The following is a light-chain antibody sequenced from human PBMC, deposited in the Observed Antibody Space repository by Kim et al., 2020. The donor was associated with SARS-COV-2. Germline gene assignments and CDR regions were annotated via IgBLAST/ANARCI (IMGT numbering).Light chain of an antibody. CDR1: SGHSSYA. CDR2: LNSDGSH. V-gene: IGLV4-69*01. Sequence: HPVLTQSPSASASLGASVKLTCTLSSGHSSYAIAWHQQQPEKGPRYLMKLNSDGSHSKGDGIPDRFSGSSSGAERYLTISSLQSEDEADYYCQTWGTGMVFGGGTQLTVL. J-gene: IGLJ3*02. CDR3: QTWGTGMV.